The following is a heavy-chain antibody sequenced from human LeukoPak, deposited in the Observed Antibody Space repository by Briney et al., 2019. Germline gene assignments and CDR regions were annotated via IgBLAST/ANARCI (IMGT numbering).Heavy chain of an antibody. CDR3: AREVGVEYYFDY. CDR2: IWYDGSNK. V-gene: IGHV3-33*01. CDR1: GFTFSSYG. Sequence: PGRSLRLSCAASGFTFSSYGMHWVRQAADEGLEWVAVIWYDGSNKYYADSVKGRFTISRDNSKNTLYLQMNSLRAEDTAVYYCAREVGVEYYFDYWGQGTLVTVSS. D-gene: IGHD1-26*01. J-gene: IGHJ4*02.